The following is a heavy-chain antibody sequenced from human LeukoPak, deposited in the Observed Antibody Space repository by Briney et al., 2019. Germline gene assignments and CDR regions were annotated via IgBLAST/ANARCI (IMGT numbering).Heavy chain of an antibody. CDR2: ISGNSGSI. Sequence: PGGSLRLAFAASGFIFDDHAIPWVRQARGKGMEWVSGISGNSGSIGYADSVKGRFTISRDNAKNSLYLQMNSLRAEDTSLYYCTKGSGSWVEYWGQGTLVTVSS. V-gene: IGHV3-9*01. CDR1: GFIFDDHA. J-gene: IGHJ4*02. CDR3: TKGSGSWVEY. D-gene: IGHD2-15*01.